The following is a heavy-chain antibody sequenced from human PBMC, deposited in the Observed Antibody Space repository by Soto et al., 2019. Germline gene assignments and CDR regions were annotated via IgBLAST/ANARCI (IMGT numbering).Heavy chain of an antibody. CDR2: IYWDDDK. D-gene: IGHD1-26*01. V-gene: IGHV2-5*02. Sequence: SGPTLVKPTQTLTLTCTFSGFSLSTSGVGVGWIRQPPGKALEWLALIYWDDDKRYSPSLKSRLTITKDTSKNQVVLTMTNMDPVDTATYYCAHRRLGGRDGSFDYWGQGTLVTVSS. J-gene: IGHJ4*02. CDR1: GFSLSTSGVG. CDR3: AHRRLGGRDGSFDY.